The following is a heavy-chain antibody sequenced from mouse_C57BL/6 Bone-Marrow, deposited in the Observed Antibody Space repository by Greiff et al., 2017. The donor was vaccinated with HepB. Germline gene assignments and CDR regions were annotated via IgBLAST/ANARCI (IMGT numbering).Heavy chain of an antibody. J-gene: IGHJ1*03. D-gene: IGHD2-3*01. Sequence: EVQGVESGEGLVKPGGSLKLSCAASGFTFSSYAMSWVRQTPEKRLEWVAYISSGGDYIYYADTVKGRFTISRDNARNTLYLQMSSLKSEDTAMYYCTRECDGYYWYFDVWGTGTTVTVSS. CDR2: ISSGGDYI. CDR3: TRECDGYYWYFDV. CDR1: GFTFSSYA. V-gene: IGHV5-9-1*02.